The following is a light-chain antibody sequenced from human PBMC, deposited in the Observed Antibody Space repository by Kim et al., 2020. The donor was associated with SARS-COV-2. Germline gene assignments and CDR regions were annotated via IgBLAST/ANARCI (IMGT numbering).Light chain of an antibody. CDR3: QQSYSTPYT. J-gene: IGKJ2*01. Sequence: DIQMTQSPSSLSASVGDRVTITCRASQSISSYLNWYQQKPGKAPNLLIYAASSLQSGVPSRFSGSGSGTDFTLTISSLQPEDFGTYYCQQSYSTPYTFGQGTKLEI. CDR1: QSISSY. CDR2: AAS. V-gene: IGKV1-39*01.